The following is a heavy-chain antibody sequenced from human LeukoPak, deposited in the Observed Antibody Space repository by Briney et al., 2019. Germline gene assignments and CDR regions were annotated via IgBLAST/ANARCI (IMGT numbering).Heavy chain of an antibody. V-gene: IGHV1-2*02. J-gene: IGHJ4*02. CDR3: ARVGYPDTALRGVDY. Sequence: GASVKVSCKASGYTFTGYYMHWVRQAPGQGLEWMGWINPNSGGTNYAQKFQGRVTMTRDTSISTAYMELSRLRSDDTAVYYCARVGYPDTALRGVDYWGQGTLVTVSS. D-gene: IGHD5-18*01. CDR2: INPNSGGT. CDR1: GYTFTGYY.